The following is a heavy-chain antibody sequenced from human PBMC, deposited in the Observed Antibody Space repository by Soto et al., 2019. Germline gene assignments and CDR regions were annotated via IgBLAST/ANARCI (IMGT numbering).Heavy chain of an antibody. CDR2: IRSKANSYAT. D-gene: IGHD1-26*01. Sequence: PVGSLRLSCAASGFTFSGSAMHWVRQASGKGLEWVGRIRSKANSYATAYAASVKGRFTISRDDSKNTAYLQMNSLKTEDTAVYYCTRHTYSGSFRGVWFDPWGQGTLVTVSS. CDR1: GFTFSGSA. V-gene: IGHV3-73*01. CDR3: TRHTYSGSFRGVWFDP. J-gene: IGHJ5*02.